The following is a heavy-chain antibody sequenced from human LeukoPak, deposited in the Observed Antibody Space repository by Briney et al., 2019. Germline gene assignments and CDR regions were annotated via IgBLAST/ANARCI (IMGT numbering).Heavy chain of an antibody. Sequence: SVKVSCKASGGTFISYAISWVRQAPGQGLEWMGGIIPIFGTANYAQKFQGRVTITADESTSTAYMELSSLRSEDTAVYYCARARYYYDSSGYGAFDIWGQGTMVTVSS. D-gene: IGHD3-22*01. CDR2: IIPIFGTA. J-gene: IGHJ3*02. CDR1: GGTFISYA. CDR3: ARARYYYDSSGYGAFDI. V-gene: IGHV1-69*13.